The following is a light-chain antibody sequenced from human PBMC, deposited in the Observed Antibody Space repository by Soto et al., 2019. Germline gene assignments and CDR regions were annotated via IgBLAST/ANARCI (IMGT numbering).Light chain of an antibody. J-gene: IGKJ1*01. V-gene: IGKV3-15*01. Sequence: EIVLTQSPATLSVSPGERATLSCRASQAVSINVASYQQKPGHSPRLLISVASTRATGIPASFSGSVSGTEFTLTLPSLRSEDFAIYYCQQYYNSPSTFGQGKKVEIK. CDR1: QAVSIN. CDR2: VAS. CDR3: QQYYNSPST.